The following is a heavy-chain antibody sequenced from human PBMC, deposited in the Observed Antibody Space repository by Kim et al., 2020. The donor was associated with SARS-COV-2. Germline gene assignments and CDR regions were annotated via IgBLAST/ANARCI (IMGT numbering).Heavy chain of an antibody. V-gene: IGHV1-69*04. D-gene: IGHD3-22*01. Sequence: FPGRVTITADKTTSTAYMELSSLRSEDTAVYYCARDGYYYDSSGFYYFDYWGQGTLVTVSS. J-gene: IGHJ4*02. CDR3: ARDGYYYDSSGFYYFDY.